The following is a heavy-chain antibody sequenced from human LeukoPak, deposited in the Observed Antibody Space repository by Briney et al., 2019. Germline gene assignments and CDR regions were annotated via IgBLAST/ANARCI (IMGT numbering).Heavy chain of an antibody. CDR3: AKHVSGSLFYFDY. CDR2: ISGTGYNT. CDR1: GFTFSSYW. J-gene: IGHJ4*02. Sequence: PGGSLRPSCAASGFTFSSYWMHWVRQAPGKGLEWVSGISGTGYNTYYADSVKGRFTISRDNSKNTLYLQMNSLGAEDTAVYYCAKHVSGSLFYFDYWGQGTLVTVSS. V-gene: IGHV3-23*01. D-gene: IGHD3-10*01.